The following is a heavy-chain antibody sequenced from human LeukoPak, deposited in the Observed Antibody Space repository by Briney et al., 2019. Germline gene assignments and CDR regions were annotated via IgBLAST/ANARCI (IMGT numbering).Heavy chain of an antibody. Sequence: ASVKVSCKASGYTFTGYYMHWVRQAPGQGLGWMGWINPNSGGTNYAQKFQGRVTMTRDTSISTAYMELSKLRSDDTAVYYCARVYSSSSDFDYWGQGTLVTVSS. V-gene: IGHV1-2*02. CDR3: ARVYSSSSDFDY. CDR2: INPNSGGT. J-gene: IGHJ4*02. D-gene: IGHD6-6*01. CDR1: GYTFTGYY.